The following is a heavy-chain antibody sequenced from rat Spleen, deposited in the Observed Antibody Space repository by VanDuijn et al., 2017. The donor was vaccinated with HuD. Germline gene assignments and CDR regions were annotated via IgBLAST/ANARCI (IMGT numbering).Heavy chain of an antibody. CDR1: GFIFSNYG. CDR2: INYDGSTV. CDR3: ARHGRGERTYYYVMDV. Sequence: VESGGGLVQPGRSLQLSCAASGFIFSNYGMAWVRQTPTKGLEWVATINYDGSTVHYRDSVKGRFTVSRDNAKSTLYLQMDNLKSEDTATYYCARHGRGERTYYYVMDVWGQGASVTVSS. J-gene: IGHJ4*01. V-gene: IGHV5-29*01. D-gene: IGHD4-3*01.